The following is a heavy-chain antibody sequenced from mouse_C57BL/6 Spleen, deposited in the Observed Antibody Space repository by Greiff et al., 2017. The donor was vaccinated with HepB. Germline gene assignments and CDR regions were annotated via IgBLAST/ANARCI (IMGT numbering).Heavy chain of an antibody. CDR3: AAYYSNYEFFAY. V-gene: IGHV1-26*01. CDR2: INPNNGGT. CDR1: GYTFTDYY. J-gene: IGHJ3*01. D-gene: IGHD2-5*01. Sequence: EVQLQQSGPELVKPGASVKISCKASGYTFTDYYMNWVKQSHGKSLEWIGDINPNNGGTSYNQKFKGKATLTVDKSSSTAYMELRSLTSEDSAVYYCAAYYSNYEFFAYWGQGTLVTVSA.